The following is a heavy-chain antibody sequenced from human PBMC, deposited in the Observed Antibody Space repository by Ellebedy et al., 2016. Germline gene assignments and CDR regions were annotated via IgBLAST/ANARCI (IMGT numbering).Heavy chain of an antibody. CDR2: ISYDGSNK. CDR1: GLTFSDYG. Sequence: GGSLSLSXAVSGLTFSDYGMHWVRQAPGKGLEWVAVISYDGSNKYYVDSVKGRFTVSRDNSKNTVYLQMDSLRPEDTAVYDCAKDLGKFPGLFCTGPDHWGQGTLVTVSS. V-gene: IGHV3-30*18. CDR3: AKDLGKFPGLFCTGPDH. D-gene: IGHD2-8*02. J-gene: IGHJ1*01.